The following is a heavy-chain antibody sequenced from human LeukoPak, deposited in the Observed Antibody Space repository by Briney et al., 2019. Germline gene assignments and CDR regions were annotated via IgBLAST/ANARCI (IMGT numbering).Heavy chain of an antibody. CDR2: IIPNFGTP. V-gene: IGHV1-69*13. CDR1: GGTFSRHA. CDR3: ATRDADYEYYFDY. D-gene: IGHD4-17*01. J-gene: IGHJ4*02. Sequence: ASVKVSCKASGGTFSRHAISWVRQAPGQGLEWMGGIIPNFGTPHLAQNFQDRVSITADESTSTVYMEMRSLTSEDTAIFYCATRDADYEYYFDYWGQGTLVTVSS.